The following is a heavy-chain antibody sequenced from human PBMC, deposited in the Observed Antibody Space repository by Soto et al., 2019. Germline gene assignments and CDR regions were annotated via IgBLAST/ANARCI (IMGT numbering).Heavy chain of an antibody. CDR3: ARASNCPATYYYYGMDV. V-gene: IGHV1-3*01. CDR1: GYTFTSYA. D-gene: IGHD1-1*01. CDR2: INAGNGNT. J-gene: IGHJ6*02. Sequence: QVQLVQSGAEVKKPGASVKVSCKASGYTFTSYAMHWVRQAPGQRREWMGWINAGNGNTKYSQKFQGRVTITRDKSASTAYMELSSLRSEDTAVYYCARASNCPATYYYYGMDVWGQGTTVTVSS.